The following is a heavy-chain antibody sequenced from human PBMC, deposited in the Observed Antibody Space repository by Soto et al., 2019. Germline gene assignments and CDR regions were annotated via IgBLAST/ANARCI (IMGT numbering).Heavy chain of an antibody. CDR2: IKSKTDGGTT. Sequence: EVQLVESGGGLVKPGGSLRLSCAASGFTFSNAWMSWVRQAPGKGLEWVGRIKSKTDGGTTDYAAPVKGRFTISRDDSKNTLYLQMNSLKTEDTAVYYCTTGEWLRPLDFYYYGMDVWGQGTTVTVSS. CDR3: TTGEWLRPLDFYYYGMDV. V-gene: IGHV3-15*01. CDR1: GFTFSNAW. D-gene: IGHD5-12*01. J-gene: IGHJ6*02.